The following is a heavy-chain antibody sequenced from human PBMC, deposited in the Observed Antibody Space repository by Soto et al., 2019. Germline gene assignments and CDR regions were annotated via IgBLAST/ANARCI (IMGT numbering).Heavy chain of an antibody. J-gene: IGHJ4*02. D-gene: IGHD2-15*01. Sequence: QVQLVESGGGVVQPGRSLRLSCEASGFTFSSRGMHWVRQAPGKGLEWVALIWADGSSQYYVDSVKGRFTISRDNSRNTRYLQMTSLRAEDTAVYYCATDLGMPSGGRWYSTFFEDWGQGTLVTVSP. V-gene: IGHV3-33*01. CDR2: IWADGSSQ. CDR3: ATDLGMPSGGRWYSTFFED. CDR1: GFTFSSRG.